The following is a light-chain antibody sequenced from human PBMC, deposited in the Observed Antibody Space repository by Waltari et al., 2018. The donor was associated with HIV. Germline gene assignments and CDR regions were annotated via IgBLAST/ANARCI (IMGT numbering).Light chain of an antibody. V-gene: IGKV3-20*01. CDR3: QQYGSSPLFT. CDR1: QIVGRNQ. Sequence: EIVLTQSPDTMSLSPGERATLSCRASQIVGRNQLAWYQQRLGHTPRLLIYDASNMATGIPDRISGSGSVTDFTLTITRLEPEDFAVYYCQQYGSSPLFTFGPGTKVDIK. CDR2: DAS. J-gene: IGKJ3*01.